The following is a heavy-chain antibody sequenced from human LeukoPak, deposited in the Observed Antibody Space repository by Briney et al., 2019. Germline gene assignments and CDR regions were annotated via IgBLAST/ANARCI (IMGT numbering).Heavy chain of an antibody. J-gene: IGHJ4*02. V-gene: IGHV1-69*05. Sequence: SVKVSCKASGGTFSSYAISWVRQAPGQGLEWMGGIIPIFGTANYAQKFQGRVTMTRNTSIRTAYMELSSLRSEDTAVYYCARGSFGEFDYWGQGTLVTVSS. CDR3: ARGSFGEFDY. D-gene: IGHD3-10*01. CDR1: GGTFSSYA. CDR2: IIPIFGTA.